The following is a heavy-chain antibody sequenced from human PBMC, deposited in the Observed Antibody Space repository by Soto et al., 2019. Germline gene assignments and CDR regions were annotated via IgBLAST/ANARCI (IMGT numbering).Heavy chain of an antibody. D-gene: IGHD4-17*01. CDR1: GGSISTSDSY. J-gene: IGHJ4*02. CDR2: IYYNGDT. Sequence: QLQLQESGPGLVKPSETLSLTCTVSGGSISTSDSYWGWIRQPPGKGLEWIANIYYNGDTYYNPSLKSLVSISKDRSKNQFSLNLSSVTAADTAVYYCARHLTRAPEGDYEVWGQGTLVTVSS. V-gene: IGHV4-39*01. CDR3: ARHLTRAPEGDYEV.